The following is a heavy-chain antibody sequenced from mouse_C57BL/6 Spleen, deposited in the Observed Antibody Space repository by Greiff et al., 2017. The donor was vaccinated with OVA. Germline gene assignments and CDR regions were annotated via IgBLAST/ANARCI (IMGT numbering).Heavy chain of an antibody. CDR1: GYTFTSYW. CDR3: ARTTTVVAVDY. J-gene: IGHJ2*01. CDR2: IDPSDSYT. D-gene: IGHD1-1*01. Sequence: VQLQQPGAELVKPGASVKLSCKASGYTFTSYWMQWVKQRPGQGLEWIGEIDPSDSYTNYNQKFKGKATLTVDTSSSTAYMQLSRLTSEDSAVYDCARTTTVVAVDYWGQGTTLTVSS. V-gene: IGHV1-50*01.